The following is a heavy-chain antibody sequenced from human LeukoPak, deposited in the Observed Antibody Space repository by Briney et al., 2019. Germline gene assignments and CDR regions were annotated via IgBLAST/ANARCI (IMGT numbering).Heavy chain of an antibody. Sequence: PGGSLRLSCAASGFTFSSYAMSWVRQAPGKGLEWVSTILGSGGSAYYADSVNGRFTISRDNSKNTVYLQMNSLGAEDTAVYYCARDQRGYLYYMDVWGKGTTVTISS. CDR3: ARDQRGYLYYMDV. D-gene: IGHD1-1*01. CDR2: ILGSGGSA. CDR1: GFTFSSYA. J-gene: IGHJ6*03. V-gene: IGHV3-23*01.